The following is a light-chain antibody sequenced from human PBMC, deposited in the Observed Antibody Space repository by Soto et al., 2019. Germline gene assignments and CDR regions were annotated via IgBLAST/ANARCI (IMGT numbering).Light chain of an antibody. Sequence: QSALTQPASVSGSPGQSITISCTGTCSDIGGYNYVSWFQQHPGKAPKLMISDVSNRPSGVSNRFSGSKSGNTASLTISGLQAEDEADYYCSSYTSGSTFYVFGTGTKVTVL. CDR1: CSDIGGYNY. CDR3: SSYTSGSTFYV. CDR2: DVS. J-gene: IGLJ1*01. V-gene: IGLV2-14*01.